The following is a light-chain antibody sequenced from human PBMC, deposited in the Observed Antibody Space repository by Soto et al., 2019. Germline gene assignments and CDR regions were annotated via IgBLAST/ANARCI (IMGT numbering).Light chain of an antibody. CDR3: SSYAGSNNLV. Sequence: QSVLTQPPSVSGAPGQRVTISCTGSSSNIGAHYDVHWYQQHPGKAPKLLIYEVTKRPSGVPDRFSGSKSGNTASLTVSGLQAEDEADYFCSSYAGSNNLVFGSGTKVTVL. CDR2: EVT. CDR1: SSNIGAHYD. J-gene: IGLJ1*01. V-gene: IGLV2-8*01.